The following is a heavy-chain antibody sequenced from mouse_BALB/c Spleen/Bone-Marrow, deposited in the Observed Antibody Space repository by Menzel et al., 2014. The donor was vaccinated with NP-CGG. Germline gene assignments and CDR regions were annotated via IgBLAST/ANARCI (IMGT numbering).Heavy chain of an antibody. D-gene: IGHD2-14*01. CDR3: ARPYRYGYCAMDY. Sequence: QVQLKQSGAELAKPGASVKMSCKASGYTFTSYWMHWVKQRPGQGLEWIGYINPSTGYTEYNQKFKDKATLTADKSSSTAYMQLSSLTSEDSAVYYCARPYRYGYCAMDYWGQGTSVTVSS. J-gene: IGHJ4*01. CDR1: GYTFTSYW. CDR2: INPSTGYT. V-gene: IGHV1-7*01.